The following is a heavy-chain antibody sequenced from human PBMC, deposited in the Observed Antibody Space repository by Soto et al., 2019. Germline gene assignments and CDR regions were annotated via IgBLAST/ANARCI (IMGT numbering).Heavy chain of an antibody. CDR1: GYTFTSYG. V-gene: IGHV1-18*01. CDR3: AKTAMPSYYYYGMDV. CDR2: ISAYNGNT. J-gene: IGHJ6*02. D-gene: IGHD5-18*01. Sequence: QVQLVQSGAEVKKPGASVKVSCKASGYTFTSYGISWVRQAPGQGLEWMGWISAYNGNTNYAQKLQGRVTMTTDTSTSTAYMEPRSLRSDDTAVYYCAKTAMPSYYYYGMDVWGQGTTVTVSS.